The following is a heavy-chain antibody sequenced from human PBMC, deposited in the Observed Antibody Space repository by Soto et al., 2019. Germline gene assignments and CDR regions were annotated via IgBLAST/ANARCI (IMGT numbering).Heavy chain of an antibody. CDR2: IIHSEST. V-gene: IGHV4-34*12. Sequence: SESLSLTCAVYGVSFSAYYWSWVRQPPGKGLEWVGEIIHSESTKYNPSLKSRVTISVDTSKNQFPLKLSSVTAADTAVYYCARQRPTDGRWEFANYYGMDVWGQGTPVTVSS. D-gene: IGHD1-26*01. J-gene: IGHJ6*02. CDR3: ARQRPTDGRWEFANYYGMDV. CDR1: GVSFSAYY.